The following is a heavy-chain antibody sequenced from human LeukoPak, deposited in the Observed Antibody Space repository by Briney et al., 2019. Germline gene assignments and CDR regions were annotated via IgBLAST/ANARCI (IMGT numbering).Heavy chain of an antibody. CDR1: GGSISSYY. Sequence: SETLSLTCTVSGGSISSYYWSWIRQPPGKGLECIGYIYYSGSTNYNPSLKSRVTISVDTSKNQFSLKLSSVTAADTAVYYCARGGNYYYYYGMDVWGQGTTVTVSS. J-gene: IGHJ6*02. V-gene: IGHV4-59*08. CDR3: ARGGNYYYYYGMDV. CDR2: IYYSGST. D-gene: IGHD1-1*01.